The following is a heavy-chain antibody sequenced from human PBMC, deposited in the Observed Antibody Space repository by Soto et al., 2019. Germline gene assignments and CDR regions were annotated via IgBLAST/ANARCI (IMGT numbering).Heavy chain of an antibody. J-gene: IGHJ4*02. Sequence: QLQLQESGSGLVKPSQTLSLTCAVSGGSIISGGYSWSWIRQPPGKGLEWIGYIYHSGSTYYNPSLKSRVTIAVDRSKHQFSLKLSSVTAADTAVYYWAAGGGLPRYYWGQGTLVTVSS. D-gene: IGHD5-12*01. V-gene: IGHV4-30-2*01. CDR1: GGSIISGGYS. CDR2: IYHSGST. CDR3: AAGGGLPRYY.